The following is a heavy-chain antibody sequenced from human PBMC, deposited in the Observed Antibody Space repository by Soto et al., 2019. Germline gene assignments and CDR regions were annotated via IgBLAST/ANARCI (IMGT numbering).Heavy chain of an antibody. D-gene: IGHD3-22*01. CDR1: GYTFTSYA. V-gene: IGHV1-3*01. CDR2: INAGNGNT. Sequence: ASVQVSCKASGYTFTSYAMHWVRQAPGQRLEWMGWINAGNGNTKYSQKFQGRVTITRDTSASTAYMELSSLRSEDTAVYYCAREGYYYDSTPLDYWGQGTLVTVSS. J-gene: IGHJ4*02. CDR3: AREGYYYDSTPLDY.